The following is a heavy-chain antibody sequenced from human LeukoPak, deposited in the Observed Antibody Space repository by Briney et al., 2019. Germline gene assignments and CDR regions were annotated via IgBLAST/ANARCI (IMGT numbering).Heavy chain of an antibody. CDR2: VFDSGST. V-gene: IGHV4-59*01. CDR3: ARLYQQSKWKYYYYYMDV. Sequence: SETLSLTCSISGASFSTNYWSWIRQPPGRGLEWIGYVFDSGSTNYNPSLKSRVTISVDTSTKQFSLRLSSVTAADTAVYYCARLYQQSKWKYYYYYMDVWGKGTAVTVSS. CDR1: GASFSTNY. J-gene: IGHJ6*03. D-gene: IGHD1-1*01.